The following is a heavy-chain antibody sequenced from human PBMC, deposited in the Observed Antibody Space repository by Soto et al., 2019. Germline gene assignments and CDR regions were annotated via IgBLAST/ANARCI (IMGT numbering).Heavy chain of an antibody. Sequence: VKVSCKASGYTFTDYYIHWVRQAPGQGLEWVGWINPDSGGTNLAQRFQGRVTMTSDTSINTAYMELSSLRSDDTAVYYCAIRTGQLAIISEFDGDWFFEVWGRGTLVTVSS. CDR2: INPDSGGT. J-gene: IGHJ2*01. V-gene: IGHV1-2*02. D-gene: IGHD2-2*01. CDR3: AIRTGQLAIISEFDGDWFFEV. CDR1: GYTFTDYY.